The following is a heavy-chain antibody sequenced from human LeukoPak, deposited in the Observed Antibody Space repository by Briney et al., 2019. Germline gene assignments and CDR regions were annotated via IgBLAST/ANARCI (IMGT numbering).Heavy chain of an antibody. CDR3: ARSDGLGSYSDY. CDR2: ISAYNGNA. CDR1: NFTFTTYG. D-gene: IGHD3-10*01. Sequence: ASVKVSCKASNFTFTTYGFTWVRQAPGQGLEWMGWISAYNGNADYAQKFQGRVTMTTDTSTSTAYMELRSLRSDDTAVYYCARSDGLGSYSDYWGQGTLVTVSS. J-gene: IGHJ4*02. V-gene: IGHV1-18*01.